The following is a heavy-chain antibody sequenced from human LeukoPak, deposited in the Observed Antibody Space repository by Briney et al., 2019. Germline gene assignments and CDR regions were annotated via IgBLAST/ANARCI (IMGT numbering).Heavy chain of an antibody. J-gene: IGHJ4*02. CDR2: ISWNSGSI. CDR3: AKVYQPLLYRYYFDY. CDR1: GFTFDDYA. V-gene: IGHV3-9*01. D-gene: IGHD2-2*02. Sequence: PGGSLRLSCAASGFTFDDYAMHWVRQAPGKDLEWVSGISWNSGSIGYADSVKGRFTISRDNAKNSLYLQMNSLRAEDTALYYCAKVYQPLLYRYYFDYWGQGTLVTVSS.